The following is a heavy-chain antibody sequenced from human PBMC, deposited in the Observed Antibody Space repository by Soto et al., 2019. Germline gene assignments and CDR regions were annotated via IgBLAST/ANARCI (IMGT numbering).Heavy chain of an antibody. Sequence: QVQLQQWGAGLLKPSETLSLTCAVYGGSFSGYYWSWIRQPPGKGLEWIGEINHSGSTNYNPSLKSRVTISLDTSKNQFSLKLSSVTAADTAVYYCAVVPAANYYYYGMDVWGQGTTVTVSS. D-gene: IGHD2-2*01. CDR2: INHSGST. CDR1: GGSFSGYY. J-gene: IGHJ6*02. CDR3: AVVPAANYYYYGMDV. V-gene: IGHV4-34*01.